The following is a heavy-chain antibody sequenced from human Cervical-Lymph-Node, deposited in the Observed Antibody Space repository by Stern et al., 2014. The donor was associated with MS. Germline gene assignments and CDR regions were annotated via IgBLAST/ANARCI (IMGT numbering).Heavy chain of an antibody. Sequence: EVQLVESGGGLVQPGGSLRLSCAASGFTFSHYWMSWVRQAPGKGLEWVANIRQDGSERVYVDSVKGRFTISRDNTKNTLFLQMDSLRPEDTAVYYCARGVAFGVPDGWGQGTLVTVSS. J-gene: IGHJ4*02. CDR1: GFTFSHYW. CDR2: IRQDGSER. V-gene: IGHV3-7*01. D-gene: IGHD3-3*01. CDR3: ARGVAFGVPDG.